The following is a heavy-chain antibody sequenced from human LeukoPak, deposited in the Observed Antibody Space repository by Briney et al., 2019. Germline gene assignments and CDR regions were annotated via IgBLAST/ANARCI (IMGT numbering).Heavy chain of an antibody. V-gene: IGHV3-53*01. D-gene: IGHD3-9*01. CDR2: IYSGGST. J-gene: IGHJ4*02. Sequence: PGGSLRLSCAASGFTVSSNYMSWVRQDPGKGLEWVSVIYSGGSTYYADSVKGRFTISRDNSKNTLYLQMNSLRAEDTAVYYCARVHYDILTGYYFDYWGQGTLVTVSS. CDR3: ARVHYDILTGYYFDY. CDR1: GFTVSSNY.